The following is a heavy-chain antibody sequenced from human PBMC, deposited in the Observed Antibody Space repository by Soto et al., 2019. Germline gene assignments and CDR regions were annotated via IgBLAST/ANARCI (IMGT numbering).Heavy chain of an antibody. CDR2: MNPNSGNT. CDR1: GYTFTSYE. J-gene: IGHJ5*02. CDR3: ARGIKYDDYSRWFDP. V-gene: IGHV1-8*01. Sequence: ASVRVSCKASGYTFTSYEINWVRQATGQGLEYLGWMNPNSGNTGYVKKFQGRATMTRNTTMSPAYMELSSLQSEDTALYYCARGIKYDDYSRWFDPWGPGTLVTVSS. D-gene: IGHD4-17*01.